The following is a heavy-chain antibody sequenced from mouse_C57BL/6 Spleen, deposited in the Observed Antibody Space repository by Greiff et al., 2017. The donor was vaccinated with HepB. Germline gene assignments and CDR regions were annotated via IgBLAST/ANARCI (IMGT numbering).Heavy chain of an antibody. V-gene: IGHV1-81*01. D-gene: IGHD2-2*01. CDR1: GYTFTSYG. CDR2: IYPRSGNT. CDR3: ASYGFPSHWYFDV. J-gene: IGHJ1*03. Sequence: VQLQQSGAELARPGASVKLSCKASGYTFTSYGISWVKQRTGQGLEWIGEIYPRSGNTYYNEKFEGKATLTADKSSSTAYMEIRSLTSEDSAVYFCASYGFPSHWYFDVWGTGTTVTVSS.